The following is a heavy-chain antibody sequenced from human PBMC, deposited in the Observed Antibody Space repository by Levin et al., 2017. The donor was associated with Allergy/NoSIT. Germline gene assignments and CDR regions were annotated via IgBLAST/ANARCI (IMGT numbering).Heavy chain of an antibody. Sequence: GGSLRLSCAASGFTFSSYGMHWVRQAPGKGLEWVAVIWYDGSNKYYADSVKGRFTISRDNAKNTLYLQMNSLRAEDTAVYYCARVRFVQLLSGGNVDAFDTWGQGTMVTVSS. V-gene: IGHV3-33*01. CDR2: IWYDGSNK. CDR1: GFTFSSYG. J-gene: IGHJ3*02. D-gene: IGHD2-2*01. CDR3: ARVRFVQLLSGGNVDAFDT.